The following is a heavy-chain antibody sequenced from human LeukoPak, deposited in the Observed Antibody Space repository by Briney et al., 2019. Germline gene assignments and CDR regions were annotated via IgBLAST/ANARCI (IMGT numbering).Heavy chain of an antibody. Sequence: PGGSLRLSCAASGFTFDDYAMHWVRQAPGKGLEWVSGISWNSGSIGYADSVKGRFTISRDNAKNSLYLQMNSLRAEDTAVYYCARGQEGFDYWGQGTLVTVSS. CDR2: ISWNSGSI. V-gene: IGHV3-9*01. J-gene: IGHJ4*02. CDR1: GFTFDDYA. CDR3: ARGQEGFDY.